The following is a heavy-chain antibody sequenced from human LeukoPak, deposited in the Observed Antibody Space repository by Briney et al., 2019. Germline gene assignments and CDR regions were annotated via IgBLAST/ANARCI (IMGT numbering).Heavy chain of an antibody. Sequence: PGGSLRLSCAASGFTFSSYAMSWVRQAPGKGLEWVSTISGTGGSTSYADSVKGRFTISRDNPKNTLYLQMNSLSAEDTAVYYCAEDWAGYFPYWGQGTLVTVSS. J-gene: IGHJ4*02. CDR1: GFTFSSYA. CDR3: AEDWAGYFPY. CDR2: ISGTGGST. V-gene: IGHV3-23*01. D-gene: IGHD3/OR15-3a*01.